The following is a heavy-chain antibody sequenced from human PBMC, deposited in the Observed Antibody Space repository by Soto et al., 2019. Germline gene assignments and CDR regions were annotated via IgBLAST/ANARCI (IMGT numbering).Heavy chain of an antibody. D-gene: IGHD6-13*01. CDR3: TTYSSSWYGLFDY. J-gene: IGHJ4*02. CDR2: IKSKTDGGTT. V-gene: IGHV3-15*07. CDR1: GFTFSNAW. Sequence: EVQLVESGGGLVKPGGSLRLSCAASGFTFSNAWMNWVRQAPGKGLEWVGRIKSKTDGGTTDYAAPVKGRFTISIDDSKNTLYLQMNSLKTEDTAVYYCTTYSSSWYGLFDYWGQGTLVTVSS.